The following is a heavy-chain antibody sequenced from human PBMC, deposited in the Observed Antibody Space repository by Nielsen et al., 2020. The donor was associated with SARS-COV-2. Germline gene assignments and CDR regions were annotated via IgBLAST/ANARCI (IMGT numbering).Heavy chain of an antibody. Sequence: LSLTCAASGFTFSSYAMSWVRQAPGKGLEWVSGVSGSGGSTYYADSVKGRFTISRDNSKNTLYLQMNSLRAEDTAVYYCAKDIEVVVVTAISYYFDYWGQGTLVTVSS. D-gene: IGHD2-21*02. J-gene: IGHJ4*02. V-gene: IGHV3-23*01. CDR2: VSGSGGST. CDR1: GFTFSSYA. CDR3: AKDIEVVVVTAISYYFDY.